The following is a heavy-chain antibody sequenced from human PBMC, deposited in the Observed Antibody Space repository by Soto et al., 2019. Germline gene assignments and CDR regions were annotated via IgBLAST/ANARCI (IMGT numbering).Heavy chain of an antibody. V-gene: IGHV1-69*01. CDR1: GGTFSSYA. D-gene: IGHD3-22*01. CDR2: IIPIFGTA. CDR3: ARGMFGNYYYSSGYYYGDY. Sequence: VQLVQSGAEVKKPGSSVKVSCKASGGTFSSYAISWVRQAPGQGLEWMGGIIPIFGTANYAQKFQGRVTITADESTSTAYMELSSLRSEDTAVYYCARGMFGNYYYSSGYYYGDYWGQGTLVTVSS. J-gene: IGHJ4*02.